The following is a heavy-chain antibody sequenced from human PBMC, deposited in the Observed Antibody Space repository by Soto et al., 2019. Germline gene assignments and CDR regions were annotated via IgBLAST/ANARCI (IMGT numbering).Heavy chain of an antibody. CDR2: IWYDGSNK. CDR1: GFTFSSYG. D-gene: IGHD2-2*01. Sequence: GESLKISCAASGFTFSSYGMHWVRQAPGKGLEWVAVIWYDGSNKYYADSVKGRFTISRDNSKNTLYLQMNSLRAEDTAVYYCARDPSYCSSTSCSYYFDYWGQGTLVTVSS. J-gene: IGHJ4*02. V-gene: IGHV3-33*01. CDR3: ARDPSYCSSTSCSYYFDY.